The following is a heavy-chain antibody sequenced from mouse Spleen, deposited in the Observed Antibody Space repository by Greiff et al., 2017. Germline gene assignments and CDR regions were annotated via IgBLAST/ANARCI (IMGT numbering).Heavy chain of an antibody. J-gene: IGHJ4*01. CDR2: FHPYNDDT. CDR1: GYTFTTYP. CDR3: ARGDYDGYYAMDY. D-gene: IGHD2-4*01. V-gene: IGHV1-47*01. Sequence: QVQLKQSGAELVKPGASVKMSCKASGYTFTTYPIEWMKQNHGKSLEWIGNFHPYNDDTKYNEKFKGKATLTVEKSSSTVYLELSRLTSDNSAVYYCARGDYDGYYAMDYWGQGTSVTVSS.